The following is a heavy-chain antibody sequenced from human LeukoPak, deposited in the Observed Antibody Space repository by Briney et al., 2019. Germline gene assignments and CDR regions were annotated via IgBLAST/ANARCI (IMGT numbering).Heavy chain of an antibody. Sequence: SETLSLTCAVYGGSFSGYYWSWIRQPPGKGLEWIGEINHSGSTNYNPSLKSRVTISVDTPKNQFSLKLSSVTAADTAVYYCARRLFWSGYYNDYWGQGTLVTVSS. CDR3: ARRLFWSGYYNDY. D-gene: IGHD3-3*01. CDR2: INHSGST. J-gene: IGHJ4*02. CDR1: GGSFSGYY. V-gene: IGHV4-34*01.